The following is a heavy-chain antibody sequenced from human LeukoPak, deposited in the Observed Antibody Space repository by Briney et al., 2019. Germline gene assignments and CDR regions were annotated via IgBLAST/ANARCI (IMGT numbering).Heavy chain of an antibody. CDR2: INHSGST. J-gene: IGHJ4*02. CDR1: GGSFSGYY. CDR3: ARQRGYCSSTSCPIRRPYYFDY. D-gene: IGHD2-2*01. V-gene: IGHV4-34*01. Sequence: PSETLSLTCAVYGGSFSGYYWSWIRQPPGKGLEWIGEINHSGSTNYNPSLKSRVTISVDTSKNQFSLKLSSVTAADTAVYYCARQRGYCSSTSCPIRRPYYFDYWGQRTLVTVSS.